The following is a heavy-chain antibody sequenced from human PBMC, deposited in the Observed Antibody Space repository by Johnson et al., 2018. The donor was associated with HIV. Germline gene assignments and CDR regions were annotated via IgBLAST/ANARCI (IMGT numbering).Heavy chain of an antibody. CDR1: GISFSDYY. CDR2: ISSGGSSI. V-gene: IGHV3-11*04. J-gene: IGHJ3*02. D-gene: IGHD3-16*01. Sequence: QVLLVESGGGLVKPGGSLRLSCAASGISFSDYYMSWIRQAPGKGLEWVSYISSGGSSIYYADSVRGRFTISRDNAKNSLYLQMNSLRAEDTALYYCALTRGGAFDIWGQGTVVTVSS. CDR3: ALTRGGAFDI.